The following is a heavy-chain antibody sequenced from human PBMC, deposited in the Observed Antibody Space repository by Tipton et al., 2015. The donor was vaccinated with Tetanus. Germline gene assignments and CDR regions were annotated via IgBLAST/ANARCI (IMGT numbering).Heavy chain of an antibody. CDR2: VDDSGST. CDR1: GGSLSRYY. D-gene: IGHD2-21*01. J-gene: IGHJ5*01. CDR3: ARRGEARANWFDS. V-gene: IGHV4-34*01. Sequence: TLSLTCAVYGGSLSRYYWTWIRQPPGKGLEWIGEVDDSGSTNYSPSLKSRVTISLDTSKNEFSLTLSSVTAADTAVYYCARRGEARANWFDSWGQGTLVTVSS.